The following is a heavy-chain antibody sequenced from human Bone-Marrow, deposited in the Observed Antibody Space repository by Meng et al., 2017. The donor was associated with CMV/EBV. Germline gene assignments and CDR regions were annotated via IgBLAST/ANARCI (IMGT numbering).Heavy chain of an antibody. CDR2: IRYDGTNQ. CDR1: GFTFGSYD. V-gene: IGHV3-30*02. J-gene: IGHJ4*02. Sequence: GESLKISCAASGFTFGSYDMHWVRQAPGKGPEWVAFIRYDGTNQYYTDSVKGRFTISRDNSKNTLYLQMNSLRAEDTAVYYCAKDLEYSSAQGVYWGQGTLVTVSS. CDR3: AKDLEYSSAQGVY. D-gene: IGHD6-6*01.